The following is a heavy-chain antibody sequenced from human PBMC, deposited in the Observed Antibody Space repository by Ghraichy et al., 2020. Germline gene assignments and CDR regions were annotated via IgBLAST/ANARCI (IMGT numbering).Heavy chain of an antibody. CDR1: GGTFSSYA. D-gene: IGHD2-2*01. V-gene: IGHV1-69*13. J-gene: IGHJ6*02. Sequence: SVKVSCKASGGTFSSYAISWVRQAPGQGLEWMGGIIPIFGTANYAQKFQGRVTITADESTSTAYMELSSLRSEDTAVYYCARGEDIVVVPAATGLTYYYYYGMDVWGQGTTVTVSS. CDR3: ARGEDIVVVPAATGLTYYYYYGMDV. CDR2: IIPIFGTA.